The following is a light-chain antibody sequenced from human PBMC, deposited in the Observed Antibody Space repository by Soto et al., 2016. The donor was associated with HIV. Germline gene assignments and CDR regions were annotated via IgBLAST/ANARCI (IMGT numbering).Light chain of an antibody. CDR1: VLAKNF. V-gene: IGLV3-27*01. CDR3: YSAADNNVV. J-gene: IGLJ2*01. Sequence: SYKLTQPSSVSVSPGQTVKITCSGDVLAKNFARWFQQKPGQAPILVIYKDTYRPSGIPERFSGSNSGTTVTLIITGAHVDDEADYYCYSAADNNVVFGGGTKLTVL. CDR2: KDT.